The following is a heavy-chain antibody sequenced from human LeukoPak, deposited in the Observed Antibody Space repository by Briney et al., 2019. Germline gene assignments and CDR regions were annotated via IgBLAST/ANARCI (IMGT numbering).Heavy chain of an antibody. J-gene: IGHJ5*02. CDR1: GGSISSYY. CDR3: SWFYGTCCRGRWFDP. D-gene: IGHD2/OR15-2a*01. V-gene: IGHV4-59*01. Sequence: SETLSLTCTVSGGSISSYYWCWIRKPPGKGLERIGYIYYSGSTNYSPSPTRRVSISVDASTNKYPFNLSSVTSAATAVSFYSWFYGTCCRGRWFDPWGQGALVTVSS. CDR2: IYYSGST.